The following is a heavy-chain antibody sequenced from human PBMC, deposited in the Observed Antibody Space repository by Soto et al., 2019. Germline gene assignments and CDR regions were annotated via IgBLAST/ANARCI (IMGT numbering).Heavy chain of an antibody. CDR1: GGTFSSYA. J-gene: IGHJ4*02. V-gene: IGHV1-69*13. CDR2: IIPIFGTA. D-gene: IGHD3-3*01. CDR3: ARDDRAHDFWSGSLDY. Sequence: SVKVSCKASGGTFSSYAISWVRQAPGQGLEWMGGIIPIFGTANYAQKFQGRVTITADESTSTAYMELSSLRSEDTAVYYCARDDRAHDFWSGSLDYWGQGTLVTVSS.